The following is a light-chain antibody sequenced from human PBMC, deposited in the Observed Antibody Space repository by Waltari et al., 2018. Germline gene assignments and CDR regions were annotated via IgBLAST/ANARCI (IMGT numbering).Light chain of an antibody. J-gene: IGLJ3*02. CDR2: EVT. V-gene: IGLV2-8*01. CDR3: MSYAGSNTWV. CDR1: SSDIGGYNY. Sequence: QSALTQPPSASGSPGQSVTISCTGTSSDIGGYNYVCWYQLHPGKAPKLMIFEVTNRPSGVPGRFSGSRSGNTASLTVSGLQAEDEADYYCMSYAGSNTWVFGGGTKLTVL.